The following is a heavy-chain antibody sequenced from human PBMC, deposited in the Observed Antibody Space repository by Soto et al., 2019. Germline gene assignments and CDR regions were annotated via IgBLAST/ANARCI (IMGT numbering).Heavy chain of an antibody. CDR3: ARDPPDFHSAFDY. J-gene: IGHJ4*02. CDR1: GDSDSSNSAA. CDR2: TYYRSKWYN. D-gene: IGHD4-4*01. Sequence: QVQLQQSGPGLVKPSQTLSLSCAISGDSDSSNSAAWNWIRQSPSRGLEWLGRTYYRSKWYNDYAESVKSRITINPDTSKNQFSLHLNSVTPEDTAVYYCARDPPDFHSAFDYWGQGTLVTVSS. V-gene: IGHV6-1*01.